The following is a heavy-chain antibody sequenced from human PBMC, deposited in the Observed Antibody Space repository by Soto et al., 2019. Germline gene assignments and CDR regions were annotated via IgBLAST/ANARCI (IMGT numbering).Heavy chain of an antibody. D-gene: IGHD3-16*02. J-gene: IGHJ5*02. Sequence: GGSLGLSCAASGFTFSAYWMHWVRQAPGKGLVWVSRINTDGSTTSYADSVKGRFTISRDNAKNTLYLQMNSLRVEDTAVYYCARVALGSYHWFDPWGQGTLVTVSS. V-gene: IGHV3-74*01. CDR3: ARVALGSYHWFDP. CDR1: GFTFSAYW. CDR2: INTDGSTT.